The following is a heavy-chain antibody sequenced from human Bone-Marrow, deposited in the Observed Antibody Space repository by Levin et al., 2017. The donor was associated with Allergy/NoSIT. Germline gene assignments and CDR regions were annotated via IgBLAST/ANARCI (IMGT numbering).Heavy chain of an antibody. CDR1: GFTFNSYS. V-gene: IGHV3-21*01. Sequence: GESLKISCAASGFTFNSYSMNWVRQAPGKGLEWVSSISSRSSYIYYADSVKGRFTISRDNAKNSLFLQMNSLRAQDTAVYYCARDLPGYRGYDHVNFDFWGQGSLVTVSS. CDR3: ARDLPGYRGYDHVNFDF. J-gene: IGHJ4*02. D-gene: IGHD5-12*01. CDR2: ISSRSSYI.